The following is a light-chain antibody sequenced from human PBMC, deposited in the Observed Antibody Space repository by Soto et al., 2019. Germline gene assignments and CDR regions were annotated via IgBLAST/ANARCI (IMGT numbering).Light chain of an antibody. J-gene: IGLJ2*01. CDR1: SSNIGAGYD. CDR3: QSYDSSLSAVV. Sequence: QSVLTQPPSVSGAPGQRVTISCTGSSSNIGAGYDVHWYQHLPGTAPKLLMYGNINRPSGVPDRFSGSKSGTSASLAITGLQAEDEADYYCQSYDSSLSAVVFGGGTKLTVL. V-gene: IGLV1-40*01. CDR2: GNI.